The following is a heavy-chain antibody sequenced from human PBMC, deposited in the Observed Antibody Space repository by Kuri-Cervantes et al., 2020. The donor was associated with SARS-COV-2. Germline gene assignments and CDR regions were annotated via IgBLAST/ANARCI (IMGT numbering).Heavy chain of an antibody. CDR1: SGSFSDYY. CDR3: TRARGSSSWRGGPFYYGMDV. Sequence: SETLSLTCAGYSGSFSDYYWSWIRQTPEMGLEWIGEINHSGSTNYNPSLKSRLTISVDTSKNQFSLKLNSVSAADTAIYYCTRARGSSSWRGGPFYYGMDVWGRGTTVTVSS. J-gene: IGHJ6*02. V-gene: IGHV4-34*01. D-gene: IGHD6-13*01. CDR2: INHSGST.